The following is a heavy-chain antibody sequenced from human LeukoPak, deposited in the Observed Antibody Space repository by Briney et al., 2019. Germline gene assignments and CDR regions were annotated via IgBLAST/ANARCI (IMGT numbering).Heavy chain of an antibody. V-gene: IGHV3-15*01. D-gene: IGHD4/OR15-4a*01. J-gene: IGHJ4*02. CDR2: IKSKGDGETT. Sequence: GGSLRLSCAASRLTFTNAWMNWVRQAPGKGLEWVGRIKSKGDGETTDYAAPVKGRFTISRDDSNNMVYLQMNSLKIEDTAVYYCAIDEPNYAPYDFDYWGQGTLVTVSS. CDR3: AIDEPNYAPYDFDY. CDR1: RLTFTNAW.